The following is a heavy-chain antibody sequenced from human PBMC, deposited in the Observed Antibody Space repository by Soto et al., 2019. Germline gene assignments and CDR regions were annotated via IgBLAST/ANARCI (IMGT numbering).Heavy chain of an antibody. CDR2: ISGGCGST. Sequence: GGSLRLSCAASGFIFSNYAMSWVRQAPGKGLEWVSAISGGCGSTYYADPVKGRFPTSRDNSKNTLYLQMKSLRVEDTAVYYCWKDRTGTMVRGGRDYWGQGTLVTVSS. CDR3: WKDRTGTMVRGGRDY. D-gene: IGHD3-10*01. J-gene: IGHJ4*02. CDR1: GFIFSNYA. V-gene: IGHV3-23*01.